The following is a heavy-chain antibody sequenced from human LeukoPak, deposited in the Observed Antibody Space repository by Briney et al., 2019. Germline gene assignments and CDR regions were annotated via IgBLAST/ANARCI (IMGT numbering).Heavy chain of an antibody. CDR2: VGGSGGST. J-gene: IGHJ6*02. CDR3: AKRLVVATRYYYGMDV. D-gene: IGHD2-15*01. V-gene: IGHV3-23*01. CDR1: GFTFSSYA. Sequence: PGGSLRLSCAASGFTFSSYAMGWVRQAPGKGLEWVSLVGGSGGSTYYTDSVKGRFTISRDNSKNTLYLQMNSLRAEDSAVYYCAKRLVVATRYYYGMDVWGQGTTVIVSS.